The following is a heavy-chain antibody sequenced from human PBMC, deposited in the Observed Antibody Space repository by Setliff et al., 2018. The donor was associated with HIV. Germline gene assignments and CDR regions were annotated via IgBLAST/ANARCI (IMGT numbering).Heavy chain of an antibody. CDR2: ITSFGYI. Sequence: GGSLRLSCAASGFTFISYTMNWVRRAPGKGLEWVSSITSFGYIYYADSLKGRFTVSRDDAKNSLYLEMTDLRDEDTALYYCVSNWGNYWGQGTLVTVSS. CDR3: VSNWGNY. D-gene: IGHD7-27*01. V-gene: IGHV3-21*01. J-gene: IGHJ4*02. CDR1: GFTFISYT.